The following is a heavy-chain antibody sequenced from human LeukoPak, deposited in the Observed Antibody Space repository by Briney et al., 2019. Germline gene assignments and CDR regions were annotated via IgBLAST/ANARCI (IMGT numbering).Heavy chain of an antibody. J-gene: IGHJ4*02. D-gene: IGHD5-24*01. CDR1: GGSISSYY. Sequence: SETLSLTCTVSGGSISSYYWSWIRQPPGKGLEWIGYIYYSGSTNYNPSLKSRVTISVDTSKNQFSLKLSSVTAADTAVYYCARQGDGYLFHFDYWGQGTLVTVSS. CDR3: ARQGDGYLFHFDY. CDR2: IYYSGST. V-gene: IGHV4-59*08.